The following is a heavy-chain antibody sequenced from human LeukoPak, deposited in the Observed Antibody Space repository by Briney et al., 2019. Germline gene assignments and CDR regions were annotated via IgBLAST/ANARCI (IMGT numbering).Heavy chain of an antibody. CDR3: ATKTPLSDFDI. CDR1: GFTFSSYW. Sequence: SGGSLRLSCAASGFTFSSYWMHWVRQAPGKGLVWVSRINSDGSSTSYADSVKGRFTISRDNAKNTLYLQMNSLRAEDTAVYYCATKTPLSDFDIWGQGTMVTVSS. J-gene: IGHJ3*02. CDR2: INSDGSST. V-gene: IGHV3-74*01. D-gene: IGHD2/OR15-2a*01.